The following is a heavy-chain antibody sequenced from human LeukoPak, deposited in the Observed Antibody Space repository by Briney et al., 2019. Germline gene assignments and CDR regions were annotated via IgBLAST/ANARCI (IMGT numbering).Heavy chain of an antibody. Sequence: GGSLRLSCAASGFTFSSYSMNWVRQAPGKGLEWVSGISASGGNTYHADSVKGRFIISRDNSKNTLYLQMRSLRAEDTAVYYCARLAWLDRNFDYWGQGTLLTVSS. CDR3: ARLAWLDRNFDY. D-gene: IGHD6-19*01. J-gene: IGHJ4*02. CDR1: GFTFSSYS. CDR2: ISASGGNT. V-gene: IGHV3-23*01.